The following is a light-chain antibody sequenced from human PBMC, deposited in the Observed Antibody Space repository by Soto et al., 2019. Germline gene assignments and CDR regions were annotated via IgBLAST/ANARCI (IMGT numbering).Light chain of an antibody. J-gene: IGKJ4*01. Sequence: EIVMTQSPATLSVSPGERATLSCRASQSGSSNLAWYQQKRGQAPRLLIYGASTRATGIAARFSGSGSGTEFTLTISSLQSEDFAVYYCQQYNNWPPLTFGGGTKVEIK. CDR2: GAS. V-gene: IGKV3-15*01. CDR3: QQYNNWPPLT. CDR1: QSGSSN.